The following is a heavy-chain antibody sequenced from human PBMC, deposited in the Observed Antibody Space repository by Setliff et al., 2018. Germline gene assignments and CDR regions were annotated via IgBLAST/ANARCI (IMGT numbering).Heavy chain of an antibody. CDR2: IIPIFGTT. Sequence: SVKVSCKASGGAFSNYGITWVRQAPGQGLEWMGGIIPIFGTTTYARKFLGRVTITTDESSSTGYMELSSLRSEDTAVYFCARESVVVVTTTNYYYYIDVWGEGTTVTVSS. D-gene: IGHD2-21*02. CDR3: ARESVVVVTTTNYYYYIDV. J-gene: IGHJ6*03. CDR1: GGAFSNYG. V-gene: IGHV1-69*05.